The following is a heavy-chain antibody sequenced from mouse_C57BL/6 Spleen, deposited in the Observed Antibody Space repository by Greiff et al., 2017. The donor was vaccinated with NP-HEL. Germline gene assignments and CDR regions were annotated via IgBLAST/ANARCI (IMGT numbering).Heavy chain of an antibody. CDR1: GYTFTSYT. CDR3: ARDDPLYAMDY. D-gene: IGHD6-1*01. J-gene: IGHJ4*01. CDR2: INPSSGYT. Sequence: VQLQQSGAELARPGASVKMSCKASGYTFTSYTMHWVQQRPGQGLEWIGYINPSSGYTKYNQKFKDKATLTADKSSSTAYMQLSSLTSEDSAVYYCARDDPLYAMDYWGQGTSVTVSS. V-gene: IGHV1-4*01.